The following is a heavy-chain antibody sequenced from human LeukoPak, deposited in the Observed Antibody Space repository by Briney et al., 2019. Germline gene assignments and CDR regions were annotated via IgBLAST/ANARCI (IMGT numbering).Heavy chain of an antibody. CDR2: IGTAGDT. CDR1: GFTFSSYD. CDR3: ARGAYYYDSSGYGMDV. J-gene: IGHJ6*02. Sequence: QTGGSLRLSCAASGFTFSSYDMHWVRQATGKGLKWVSAIGTAGDTYYPGSVKGRFTISRENAKNSLYLQMNSLRAGDTAVYYCARGAYYYDSSGYGMDVWGQGTTVTVSS. D-gene: IGHD3-22*01. V-gene: IGHV3-13*01.